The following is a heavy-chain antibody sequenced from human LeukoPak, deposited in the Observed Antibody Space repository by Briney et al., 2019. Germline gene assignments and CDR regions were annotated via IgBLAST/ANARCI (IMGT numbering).Heavy chain of an antibody. CDR3: ARGSDILTGYLFRFDY. J-gene: IGHJ4*02. CDR1: GFIFSSYW. CDR2: IKKDGSDK. Sequence: GGSLRLSCAASGFIFSSYWMSWVRQALGKGLEWVANIKKDGSDKYYVDSVKGRFTISRDNAKNSLYLQMNSLRAEDTAVYYCARGSDILTGYLFRFDYWGQGTLVTVSS. D-gene: IGHD3-9*01. V-gene: IGHV3-7*04.